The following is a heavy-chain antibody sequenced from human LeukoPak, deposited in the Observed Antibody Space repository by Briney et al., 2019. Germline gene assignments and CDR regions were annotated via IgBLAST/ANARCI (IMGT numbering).Heavy chain of an antibody. CDR1: GYTFTNFW. J-gene: IGHJ5*02. CDR2: VSPGDSDT. Sequence: GGPLKIPSQGSGYTFTNFWIGWVGHVPGEGLEGMGIVSPGDSDTKYSPSFQGQVTFSFDKSINTAYLQWNSLKASDTAMYYCASAEYSSSWTSWGQGTLVTVSS. CDR3: ASAEYSSSWTS. V-gene: IGHV5-51*01. D-gene: IGHD6-13*01.